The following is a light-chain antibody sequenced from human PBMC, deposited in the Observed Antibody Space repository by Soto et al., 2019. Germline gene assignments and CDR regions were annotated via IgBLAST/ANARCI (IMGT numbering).Light chain of an antibody. CDR1: SSGVGGYNY. J-gene: IGLJ1*01. V-gene: IGLV2-11*01. Sequence: QSALTQPRSVSGSPGQSVTISCTGTSSGVGGYNYVSWYQQHPGKAPKLMIYDVSKRPSGVADRFSGSKSGNTASLTISGLQAEDEADYYCCSYAGSYSYVFGTGTKVTVL. CDR3: CSYAGSYSYV. CDR2: DVS.